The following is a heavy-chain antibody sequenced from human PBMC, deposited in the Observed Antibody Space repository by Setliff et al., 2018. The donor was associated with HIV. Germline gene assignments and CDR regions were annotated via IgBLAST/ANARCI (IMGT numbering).Heavy chain of an antibody. V-gene: IGHV3-7*01. J-gene: IGHJ4*02. CDR3: ARILTGRAPLATIDF. D-gene: IGHD1-20*01. CDR2: IKHDGVES. Sequence: GGSLRLSCAASGFTFSSYWMSWGRQAPGKGLEWVANIKHDGVESYYEASVKGRFTISRDNAKNSLHLQMNSLRAEDTAVYYCARILTGRAPLATIDFWGQGALVTVSS. CDR1: GFTFSSYW.